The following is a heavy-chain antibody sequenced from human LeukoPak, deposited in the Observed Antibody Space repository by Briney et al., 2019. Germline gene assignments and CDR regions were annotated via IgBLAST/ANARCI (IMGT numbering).Heavy chain of an antibody. CDR2: IIPIFGTA. J-gene: IGHJ6*02. CDR3: ARECYYDSSGYCGSHGMDV. Sequence: SVKVSCKASGGTFSSYAISWVRQAPGQGLEWMGGIIPIFGTANYAQKFQGRVTITADESTSTAYMELSSLRSEDTAVYYCARECYYDSSGYCGSHGMDVWGQGTTVTVSS. V-gene: IGHV1-69*13. D-gene: IGHD3-22*01. CDR1: GGTFSSYA.